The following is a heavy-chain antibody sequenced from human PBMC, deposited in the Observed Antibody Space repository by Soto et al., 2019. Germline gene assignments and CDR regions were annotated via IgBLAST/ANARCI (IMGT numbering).Heavy chain of an antibody. J-gene: IGHJ6*02. CDR2: IIPIFGTA. CDR1: GGTFSSYA. CDR3: ARYCSGGSCYSLFSGYYYGMDV. Sequence: SVKVSCKASGGTFSSYAISWVRQAPGQGLEWMGGIIPIFGTANYAQKFQGRVTITADESTSTAYMELSSLRSEDTAVYYCARYCSGGSCYSLFSGYYYGMDVWGQGTTVTVSS. D-gene: IGHD2-15*01. V-gene: IGHV1-69*13.